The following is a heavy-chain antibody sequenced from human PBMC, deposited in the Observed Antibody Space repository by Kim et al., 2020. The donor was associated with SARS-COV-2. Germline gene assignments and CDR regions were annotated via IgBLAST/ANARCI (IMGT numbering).Heavy chain of an antibody. Sequence: GGSLRLSCAASGFTFSSYWMSWVRQAPGKGLEWVANIKQDGSEKYYVDSVKGRFTISRDNAKNSLYLQMNSLRAEDTAVYYCARGGELVEGYFDYWGQGTLVTVSS. J-gene: IGHJ4*02. CDR2: IKQDGSEK. V-gene: IGHV3-7*01. D-gene: IGHD6-13*01. CDR3: ARGGELVEGYFDY. CDR1: GFTFSSYW.